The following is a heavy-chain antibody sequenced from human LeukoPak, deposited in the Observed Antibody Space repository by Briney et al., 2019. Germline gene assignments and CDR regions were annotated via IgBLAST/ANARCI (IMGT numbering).Heavy chain of an antibody. CDR3: VRDRRFSSGLSYYYYGMDV. Sequence: GESLKISCKGSGYSFTSYWIGWVRQMPGKGLEWVGWISAFNGYTNYIQKFQGRVTMTTDTSTSTAYMELRSLRSDDTAVYYCVRDRRFSSGLSYYYYGMDVWGQGTTVTVSS. CDR2: ISAFNGYT. CDR1: GYSFTSYW. V-gene: IGHV1-18*04. D-gene: IGHD5-18*01. J-gene: IGHJ6*02.